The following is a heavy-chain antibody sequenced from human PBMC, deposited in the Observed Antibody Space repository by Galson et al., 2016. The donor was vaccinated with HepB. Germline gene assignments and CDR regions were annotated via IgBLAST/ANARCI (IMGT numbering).Heavy chain of an antibody. V-gene: IGHV3-7*04. J-gene: IGHJ4*02. CDR1: GFTYGIYW. D-gene: IGHD7-27*01. Sequence: SLRLSCAVSGFTYGIYWMSWVRQAPGKGLEWVANIAQDGSEEYYVDSVKGRFAISRDNAHNSLYLQMNSLRAEDTAVYYCARDYWGPGDYWGRGTLVTVSS. CDR2: IAQDGSEE. CDR3: ARDYWGPGDY.